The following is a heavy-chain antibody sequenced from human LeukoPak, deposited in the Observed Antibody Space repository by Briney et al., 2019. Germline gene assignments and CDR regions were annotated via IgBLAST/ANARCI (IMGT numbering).Heavy chain of an antibody. CDR2: INAGNGNT. CDR3: ARDHGSSKEDDAFDI. Sequence: ASVKVSCKASGYTFTNYAMHWVRQAPGQRLEWMGWINAGNGNTKYSQKFQGRVTITRDTSASTAYMELSSLRSEDTAVYYCARDHGSSKEDDAFDIWGQGTMVTVSS. J-gene: IGHJ3*02. D-gene: IGHD6-13*01. CDR1: GYTFTNYA. V-gene: IGHV1-3*01.